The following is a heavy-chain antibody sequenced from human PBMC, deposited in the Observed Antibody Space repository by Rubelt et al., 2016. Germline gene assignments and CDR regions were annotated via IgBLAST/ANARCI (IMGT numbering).Heavy chain of an antibody. CDR1: GYTFTSYA. J-gene: IGHJ3*02. D-gene: IGHD3-22*01. CDR3: ARDLVGVVITTHDAFDI. CDR2: INAGNGNT. V-gene: IGHV1-3*01. Sequence: QVQLVQSGAEVKKPGASVKVSCKASGYTFTSYAMHWVRQAPGQRLEWMGWINAGNGNTKYSQKFQGRGTITRDTSAGTAYMELSSLGSEDTAVYYCARDLVGVVITTHDAFDIWGQGTMVTVSS.